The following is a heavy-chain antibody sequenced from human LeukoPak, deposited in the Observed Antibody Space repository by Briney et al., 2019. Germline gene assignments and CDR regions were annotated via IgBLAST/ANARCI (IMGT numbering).Heavy chain of an antibody. V-gene: IGHV1-18*04. CDR3: ARDVDTSMAYYFDC. CDR1: GYAFTGYY. J-gene: IGHJ4*02. D-gene: IGHD5-18*01. Sequence: GASVTVSFKASGYAFTGYYIHWVRQAPGQGLEWMGWISAYNGNTNYAQRVQGRVTMTTDTSTSTAYMELRSLRSDDTAVYYCARDVDTSMAYYFDCWGQGTLVTVSS. CDR2: ISAYNGNT.